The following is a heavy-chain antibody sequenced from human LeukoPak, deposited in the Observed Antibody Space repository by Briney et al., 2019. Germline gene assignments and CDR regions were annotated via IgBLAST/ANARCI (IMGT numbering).Heavy chain of an antibody. Sequence: ASVKVSCKASGYTFTSYAMNWVRQAPGQGLEWMGWINTNTGNPTYAQGFTGRFVFSLDTSVSTAYLQISSLKAEDTAVYYCARGRTLLYYYDSSGYPGVDYWGQGTLVTVSS. J-gene: IGHJ4*02. D-gene: IGHD3-22*01. CDR3: ARGRTLLYYYDSSGYPGVDY. CDR2: INTNTGNP. CDR1: GYTFTSYA. V-gene: IGHV7-4-1*02.